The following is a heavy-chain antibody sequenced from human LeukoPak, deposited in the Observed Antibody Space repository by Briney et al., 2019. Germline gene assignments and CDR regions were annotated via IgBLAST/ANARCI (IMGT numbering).Heavy chain of an antibody. CDR2: INPNSGGT. V-gene: IGHV1-2*02. Sequence: ASVKVSCKASGYTFTGYSMHWVRQAPGQGLEWMGWINPNSGGTNYAQKFQGRVTMTRDTSICTAYMELSRLRSDDTAVYYCASLDSYYDSSGYYYEDWGQGTLVTVSS. CDR3: ASLDSYYDSSGYYYED. J-gene: IGHJ4*02. CDR1: GYTFTGYS. D-gene: IGHD3-22*01.